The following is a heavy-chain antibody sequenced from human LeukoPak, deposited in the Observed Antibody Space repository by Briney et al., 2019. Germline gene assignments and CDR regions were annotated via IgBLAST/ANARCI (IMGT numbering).Heavy chain of an antibody. V-gene: IGHV4-59*08. Sequence: SETLSLTCTVSGGSISSYYWSWIRQPPGKRLEWIGYIYYSGSTNYNPSLKSRATISVDTSKNQFSLKLSSVTAADTAVYYCARPSPYYYDSSGYYSGYAFDIWGQGTMVTVSS. D-gene: IGHD3-22*01. J-gene: IGHJ3*02. CDR3: ARPSPYYYDSSGYYSGYAFDI. CDR2: IYYSGST. CDR1: GGSISSYY.